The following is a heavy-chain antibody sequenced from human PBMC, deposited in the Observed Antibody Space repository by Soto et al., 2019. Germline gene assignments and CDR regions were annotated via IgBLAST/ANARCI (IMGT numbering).Heavy chain of an antibody. CDR3: ARAWFPDY. Sequence: EVQLLESGGGLVQPGGSLRLSCAASGVTFSSYAMSWVRQAPGKGLEWVPAISGRGGSTYYADPVKGRFTISRDHSKNTLYREMNGLRAEGTHVDYWARAWFPDYLGQGTLVTVSS. CDR1: GVTFSSYA. V-gene: IGHV3-23*01. J-gene: IGHJ4*02. D-gene: IGHD3-9*01. CDR2: ISGRGGST.